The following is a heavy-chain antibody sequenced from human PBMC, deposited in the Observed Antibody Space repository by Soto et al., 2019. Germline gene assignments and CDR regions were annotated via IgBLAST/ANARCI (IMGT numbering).Heavy chain of an antibody. D-gene: IGHD3-22*01. J-gene: IGHJ6*02. Sequence: SETLSLTCAVYGGSFSGYYWSWIRQPPGKGLEWIGEINHSGSTNYNPSLKSRVTISVDTSKNQFSLKLSSVTAADTAVYYCARGNYYDSSGYFWYYYYGMDVWGQGTTVTVSS. CDR3: ARGNYYDSSGYFWYYYYGMDV. CDR1: GGSFSGYY. V-gene: IGHV4-34*01. CDR2: INHSGST.